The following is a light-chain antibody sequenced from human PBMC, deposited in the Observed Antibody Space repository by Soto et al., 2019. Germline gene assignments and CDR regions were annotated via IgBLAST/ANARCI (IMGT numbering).Light chain of an antibody. J-gene: IGKJ1*01. CDR1: QSLLHSNGYNY. CDR2: LGS. V-gene: IGKV2-28*01. Sequence: DIVMTQSPLSLPVTPGEPASISCRSSQSLLHSNGYNYLDWYLQKPGQSPQLLIYLGSNRASGVPDRFSGSGSGTDFTLKISRVEAEDVGVYYCMQALQQWTFGHGTKVEIK. CDR3: MQALQQWT.